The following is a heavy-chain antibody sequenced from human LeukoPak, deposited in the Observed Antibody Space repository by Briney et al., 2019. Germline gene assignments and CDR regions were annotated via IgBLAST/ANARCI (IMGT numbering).Heavy chain of an antibody. CDR1: GYTFTSYG. CDR2: ISAYNGNT. V-gene: IGHV1-18*01. Sequence: ASVKVSCKASGYTFTSYGISWARQAPGQGLEWMGWISAYNGNTNYAQKLQGRVTMTTDTSTSTAYMELRSLRSDDTAVYYCARDKAQTYYYDSSGYYPTAGFSYYFDYWGQGTLVTVSS. J-gene: IGHJ4*02. CDR3: ARDKAQTYYYDSSGYYPTAGFSYYFDY. D-gene: IGHD3-22*01.